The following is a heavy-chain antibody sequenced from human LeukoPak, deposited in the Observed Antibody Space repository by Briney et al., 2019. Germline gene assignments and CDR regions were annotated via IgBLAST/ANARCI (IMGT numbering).Heavy chain of an antibody. CDR2: IDGDGTTT. CDR3: ARSPTDSSGYYLFDY. D-gene: IGHD3-22*01. V-gene: IGHV3-74*01. CDR1: GFTFSPYW. J-gene: IGHJ4*02. Sequence: RGSLRLSCAASGFTFSPYWMHWVRQAPGKGLVWVSRIDGDGTTTSYADSVRGRFTISRDNAKNTLYLQMNSLRAEDTAVYYCARSPTDSSGYYLFDYWGQGTLVTVSS.